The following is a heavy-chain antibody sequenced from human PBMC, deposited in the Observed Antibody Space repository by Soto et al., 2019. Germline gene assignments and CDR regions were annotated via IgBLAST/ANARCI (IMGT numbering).Heavy chain of an antibody. CDR2: IYYSGST. J-gene: IGHJ5*02. D-gene: IGHD4-4*01. CDR1: GGSISSYY. CDR3: ARNYGNDNWFDP. Sequence: SETLSLTCTVSGGSISSYYWSWIRQPPGKGLEWIGYIYYSGSTNYNPSLKSRVTISVDTSKNQFSLKLSSVAAADTAVYYCARNYGNDNWFDPWGQGTLVTVS. V-gene: IGHV4-59*01.